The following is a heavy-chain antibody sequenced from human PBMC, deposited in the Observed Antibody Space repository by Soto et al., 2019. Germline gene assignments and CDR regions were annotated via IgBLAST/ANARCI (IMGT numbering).Heavy chain of an antibody. D-gene: IGHD3-10*01. J-gene: IGHJ6*04. CDR2: INHSGST. Sequence: QSQTLSLTCAVYGGSFSGYYWSWIRQPPGKGLEWIGEINHSGSTNYNPSLKSRVTISVDTSKNQFSLKLSSVTAADTAVYYCARGLMYYYGSGSSLGVWGKGTTVTVSS. CDR3: ARGLMYYYGSGSSLGV. CDR1: GGSFSGYY. V-gene: IGHV4-34*01.